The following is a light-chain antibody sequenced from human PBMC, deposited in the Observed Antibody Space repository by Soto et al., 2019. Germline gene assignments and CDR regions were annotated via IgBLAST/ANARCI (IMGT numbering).Light chain of an antibody. CDR3: QQYDTAWT. Sequence: DIQMTQSPSTLSASVGDRVTITCRASQSISPWLAWYQQKPGKAPKLLIYTASNLESGVPSRFSGSGSGTEFTLTISSLQPDDFATYYCQQYDTAWTFGQGTRWIS. CDR2: TAS. CDR1: QSISPW. V-gene: IGKV1-5*03. J-gene: IGKJ1*01.